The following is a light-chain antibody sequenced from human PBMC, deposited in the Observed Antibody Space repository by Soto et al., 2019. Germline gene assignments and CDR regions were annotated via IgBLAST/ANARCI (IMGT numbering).Light chain of an antibody. V-gene: IGLV2-11*01. CDR2: DVT. CDR3: CSYAGSYNFV. J-gene: IGLJ1*01. CDR1: SSDVGVYNY. Sequence: QSALTQPRSVSGSPGQSVTISCTGTSSDVGVYNYVSWYQQHPGKAPKLMIYDVTKRPSGVPDRFSGSKSANTASLTISGLQAEDEADYYCCSYAGSYNFVFGTGTKVTVL.